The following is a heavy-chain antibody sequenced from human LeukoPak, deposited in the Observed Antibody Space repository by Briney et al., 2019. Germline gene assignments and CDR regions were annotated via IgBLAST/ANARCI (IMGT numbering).Heavy chain of an antibody. CDR1: GYTLTELS. CDR3: ATGLYCSSTSCYTLDAFDI. V-gene: IGHV1-24*01. CDR2: FDPEDGET. Sequence: ASVKVSCKVSGYTLTELSMHWVRQAPGKGLEWMGGFDPEDGETIYAQKFQGRVTMTEDTSTDTAYMELSSLRSEDTAVYYCATGLYCSSTSCYTLDAFDIWGQGTMVTVSS. D-gene: IGHD2-2*02. J-gene: IGHJ3*02.